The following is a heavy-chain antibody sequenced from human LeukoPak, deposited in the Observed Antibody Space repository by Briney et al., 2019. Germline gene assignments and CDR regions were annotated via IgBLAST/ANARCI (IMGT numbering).Heavy chain of an antibody. V-gene: IGHV3-23*01. D-gene: IGHD5-12*01. CDR1: GFTFSNYA. CDR3: ARRGWLINFDY. CDR2: ISSSGDNT. J-gene: IGHJ4*02. Sequence: GGSLRLSRAASGFTFSNYAMSWVRQAPGKGLEWVSTISSSGDNTHYADFVKGRFTIPRDNSKNTLYLQMNTLRAEDTAIFYCARRGWLINFDYWGQGTLVTVSS.